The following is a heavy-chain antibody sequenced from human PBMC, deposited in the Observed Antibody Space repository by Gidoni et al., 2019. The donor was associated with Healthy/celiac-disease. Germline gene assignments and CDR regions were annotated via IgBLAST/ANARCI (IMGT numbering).Heavy chain of an antibody. Sequence: EVQLVQSGAEVKQPGASPKRSCKGSGYSFTSYWIGWVRQMPGKGLEWMGINSPGDSDTRYSPSFQGQVTISADKSISTAYLQWSSLKASDTAMYYCARHQLTSEQWLAPNGFDYWGQGTLVTVSS. CDR2: NSPGDSDT. J-gene: IGHJ4*02. V-gene: IGHV5-51*01. D-gene: IGHD6-19*01. CDR3: ARHQLTSEQWLAPNGFDY. CDR1: GYSFTSYW.